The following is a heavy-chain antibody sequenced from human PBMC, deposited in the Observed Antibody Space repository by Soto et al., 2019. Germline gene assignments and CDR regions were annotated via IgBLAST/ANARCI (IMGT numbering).Heavy chain of an antibody. CDR1: GGSISSSSYY. J-gene: IGHJ4*02. V-gene: IGHV4-39*01. CDR2: IYYSGST. CDR3: ARLGFDVHSSGSYRPTIWYFDY. Sequence: QLQLQESGPGLVKPSETLSLTCTVSGGSISSSSYYWGWIRQPPGKGLEWIGSIYYSGSTYYNPSLKSRVTISVDTSKNQFSPKLSSVTAADTAVYYCARLGFDVHSSGSYRPTIWYFDYWGQGTLVTVSS. D-gene: IGHD3-10*01.